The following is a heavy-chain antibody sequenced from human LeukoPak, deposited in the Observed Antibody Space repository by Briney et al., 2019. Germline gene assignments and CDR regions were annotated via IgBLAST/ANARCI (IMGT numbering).Heavy chain of an antibody. V-gene: IGHV3-33*01. CDR1: GFTFSNYG. D-gene: IGHD4-23*01. Sequence: GRSLRLSCAASGFTFSNYGMHWVRQAPGKGLEWVAIIWYDGSNKYYADSVKGRYTISRDNSKNTLYLQMNSLRAEDTAVYYCARDGGYGGNPNDAFDMWGQGTMVTVSP. J-gene: IGHJ3*02. CDR3: ARDGGYGGNPNDAFDM. CDR2: IWYDGSNK.